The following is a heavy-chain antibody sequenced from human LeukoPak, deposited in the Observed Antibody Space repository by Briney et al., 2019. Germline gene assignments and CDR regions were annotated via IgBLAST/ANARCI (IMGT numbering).Heavy chain of an antibody. V-gene: IGHV4-39*01. CDR3: ARPNLRSDGAFDI. D-gene: IGHD3-16*01. Sequence: SETLSLTCTVSGGSISSSSYYWGWIRQPPGKGLEWIRSIYYSGSTYYNPSLKSRVTISVDTSKNQFSLKLSSVTAADTAVYYCARPNLRSDGAFDIWGQGTMVTVSS. J-gene: IGHJ3*02. CDR1: GGSISSSSYY. CDR2: IYYSGST.